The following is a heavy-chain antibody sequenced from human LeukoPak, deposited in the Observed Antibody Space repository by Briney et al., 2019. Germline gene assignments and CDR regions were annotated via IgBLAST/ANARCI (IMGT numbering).Heavy chain of an antibody. J-gene: IGHJ2*01. Sequence: GGSLRLSCAASGFTFSSYAMTWVRQAPGKGLEWVSAIGGNGCSTYYADSVKGRFTDSRDNSKHTFFVQMNSLRADDTAIYYCAKVDSFWYFDLWGRGTLGTVSS. V-gene: IGHV3-23*01. CDR3: AKVDSFWYFDL. CDR2: IGGNGCST. D-gene: IGHD3-9*01. CDR1: GFTFSSYA.